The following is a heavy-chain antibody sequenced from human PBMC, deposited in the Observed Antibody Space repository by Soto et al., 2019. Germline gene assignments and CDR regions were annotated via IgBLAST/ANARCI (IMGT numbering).Heavy chain of an antibody. Sequence: SVKVSCKASGYTFTSYDINWVRQATGQGLEWMGGIIPIFGTANYAQKFQGRVTITADESTSTAYMELSSLRSEDTAVYYCARGEAIVVVPAAIYYYYGMDVWGQGTTVTVSS. CDR3: ARGEAIVVVPAAIYYYYGMDV. D-gene: IGHD2-2*01. CDR2: IIPIFGTA. V-gene: IGHV1-69*13. CDR1: GYTFTSYD. J-gene: IGHJ6*02.